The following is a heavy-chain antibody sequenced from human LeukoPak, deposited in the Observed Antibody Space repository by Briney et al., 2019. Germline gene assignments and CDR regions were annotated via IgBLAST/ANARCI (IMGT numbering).Heavy chain of an antibody. Sequence: SETLSLTCTVSGGSISSYYWSWIRQPPGKGLEWIGYIYDSGSTNYNPSLKSRVTISGDTSKNQFSLKVSSVTAADTAVYYCARDSVHCSSTSCSIDYWGQGTLVTVSS. CDR3: ARDSVHCSSTSCSIDY. CDR1: GGSISSYY. J-gene: IGHJ4*02. CDR2: IYDSGST. D-gene: IGHD2-2*01. V-gene: IGHV4-59*01.